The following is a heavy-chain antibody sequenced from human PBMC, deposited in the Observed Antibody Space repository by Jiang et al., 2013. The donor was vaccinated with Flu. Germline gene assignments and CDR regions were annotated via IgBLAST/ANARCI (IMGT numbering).Heavy chain of an antibody. D-gene: IGHD2-2*01. Sequence: QLVESGGGVVQPGRSLRLSCAASGFTFSSYGMHWVRQAPGKGLEWVAVIWYDGSNKYYADSVKGRFTISRDNSKNTLYLQMNSLRAEDTAVYYCARSHWEDIVVVPADRVDYGMDVWGKGTTVTVSS. CDR1: GFTFSSYG. CDR2: IWYDGSNK. J-gene: IGHJ6*04. CDR3: ARSHWEDIVVVPADRVDYGMDV. V-gene: IGHV3-33*01.